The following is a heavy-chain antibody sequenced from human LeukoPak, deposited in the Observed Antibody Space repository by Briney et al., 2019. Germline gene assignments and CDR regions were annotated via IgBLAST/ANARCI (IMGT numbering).Heavy chain of an antibody. Sequence: VQPGGSLRLSCAVSGFTFTDYWMNWVRQAPGKGLEWVASIRQDGGEKYYVDSVKGRFTISRDNAKNSLYLQMNSLRAEDTAVYYCAREGGYSGYDMDYWGQGTLVTVSS. V-gene: IGHV3-7*01. CDR2: IRQDGGEK. D-gene: IGHD5-12*01. J-gene: IGHJ4*02. CDR3: AREGGYSGYDMDY. CDR1: GFTFTDYW.